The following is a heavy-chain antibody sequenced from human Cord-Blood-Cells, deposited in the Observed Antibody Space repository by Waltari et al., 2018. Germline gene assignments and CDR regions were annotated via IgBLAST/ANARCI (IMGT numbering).Heavy chain of an antibody. CDR3: ARVGDIVVVVAATSFDY. Sequence: QVQLQQWGAGLLKPSETLSLTCAVYGGSFSGYYWSWIRQRPGKGLEWIGDINHSGSTNYNPSLKSRVTISVDKSKNQFSLKLSSVTAADTAVYYCARVGDIVVVVAATSFDYWGQGTLVTVSS. CDR1: GGSFSGYY. D-gene: IGHD2-15*01. CDR2: INHSGST. V-gene: IGHV4-34*01. J-gene: IGHJ4*02.